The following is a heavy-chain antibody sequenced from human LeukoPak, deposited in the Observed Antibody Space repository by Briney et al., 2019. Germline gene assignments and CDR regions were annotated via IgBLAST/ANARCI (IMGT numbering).Heavy chain of an antibody. CDR3: ARLQGGGSYRNFDY. J-gene: IGHJ4*02. CDR2: INTDGSST. CDR1: GFIFSSYW. D-gene: IGHD3-16*02. Sequence: GGSLRLSCAASGFIFSSYWMHWVRHAPGKGLVWVSRINTDGSSTSYADSVKGRFTISRDNAKNTLYLQMNSLRAEDTAVYYCARLQGGGSYRNFDYWGQGTLVTVSS. V-gene: IGHV3-74*01.